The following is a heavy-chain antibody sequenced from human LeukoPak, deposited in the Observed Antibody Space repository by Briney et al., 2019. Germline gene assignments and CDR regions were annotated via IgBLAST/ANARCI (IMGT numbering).Heavy chain of an antibody. D-gene: IGHD3-3*01. Sequence: GGSLRLSCAASGFTFSSYGMHWVRQAPGKGLEWVAFIRYDGSNKYYADSVKGRFTISRDNSKNTLYLQMNSLRAEDTAVYYCAREGSGGYDFWSGYHTSGYFDYWGQGTLVTVSS. CDR1: GFTFSSYG. CDR3: AREGSGGYDFWSGYHTSGYFDY. J-gene: IGHJ4*02. V-gene: IGHV3-30*02. CDR2: IRYDGSNK.